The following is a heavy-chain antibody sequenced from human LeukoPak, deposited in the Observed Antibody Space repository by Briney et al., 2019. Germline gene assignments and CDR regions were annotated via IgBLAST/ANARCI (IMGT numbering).Heavy chain of an antibody. CDR3: ASMAVTYCFDF. CDR1: GGSFSGYY. J-gene: IGHJ4*02. CDR2: INHSGST. D-gene: IGHD4-11*01. Sequence: SETLSLTCAVYGGSFSGYYWSWIRQPPGKGLEWIGEINHSGSTNYNPSLKSRVTISVDTSKNQFSLKLSSVTAADTAVYYCASMAVTYCFDFWGQGTLVTVSS. V-gene: IGHV4-34*01.